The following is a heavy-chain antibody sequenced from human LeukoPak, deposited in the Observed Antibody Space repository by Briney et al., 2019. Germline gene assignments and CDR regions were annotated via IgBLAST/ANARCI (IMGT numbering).Heavy chain of an antibody. CDR2: IKQDGSEK. Sequence: GGSLRHSCAASGFTFSSYWMSWVRQAPGKGLEWVANIKQDGSEKYYVDSVEGRFTISRDNAKNSLYLQMNSLRAEDTAVYYCAREGDCSSTSCYGPPDGANDYWGQGTLVTVSS. D-gene: IGHD2-2*01. J-gene: IGHJ4*02. V-gene: IGHV3-7*01. CDR1: GFTFSSYW. CDR3: AREGDCSSTSCYGPPDGANDY.